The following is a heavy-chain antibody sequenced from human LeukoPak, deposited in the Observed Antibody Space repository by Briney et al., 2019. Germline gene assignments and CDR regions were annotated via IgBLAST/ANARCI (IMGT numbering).Heavy chain of an antibody. CDR3: VRGAYSSSWLNFDY. J-gene: IGHJ4*02. CDR2: IPYDGSNK. D-gene: IGHD6-13*01. V-gene: IGHV3-30*03. Sequence: GGSLRLSCAASGFTFSSHSMKWVRQAPGKGLEWVALIPYDGSNKYYADSVKGRFTVSRDNSKNTLYLQMNSLRAEDTAVYYCVRGAYSSSWLNFDYWGQGTLVTVSS. CDR1: GFTFSSHS.